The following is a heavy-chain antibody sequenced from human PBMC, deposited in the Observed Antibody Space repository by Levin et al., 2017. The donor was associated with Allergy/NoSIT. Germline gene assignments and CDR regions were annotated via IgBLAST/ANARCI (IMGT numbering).Heavy chain of an antibody. CDR3: SRQWCTTTDCYPFDY. J-gene: IGHJ4*02. CDR2: IHSGGST. D-gene: IGHD2-2*01. V-gene: IGHV4-59*08. Sequence: PGGSLRLSCTVSGASIFSYHWSWIRQPPGQGLEWIGYIHSGGSTSYNPSLKSRVTISADASNNQFSLELRSVTAADTAIYYCSRQWCTTTDCYPFDYWGQGILVTVSS. CDR1: GASIFSYH.